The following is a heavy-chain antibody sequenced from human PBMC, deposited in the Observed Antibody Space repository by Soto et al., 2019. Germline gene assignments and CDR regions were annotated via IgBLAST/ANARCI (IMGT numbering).Heavy chain of an antibody. J-gene: IGHJ2*01. CDR1: GGTFSNYP. V-gene: IGHV1-69*12. D-gene: IGHD5-12*01. CDR3: ARGNHRWLQLWYFDL. Sequence: QVQLVQSGAEVKKPGSSVKVSCKASGGTFSNYPISWVRQSPGQGLEWMGGIMPIFGTVNYAQKFQGRVTITADESTITAYMELRSLRSEDTAVYYCARGNHRWLQLWYFDLWGRGTLVTVSS. CDR2: IMPIFGTV.